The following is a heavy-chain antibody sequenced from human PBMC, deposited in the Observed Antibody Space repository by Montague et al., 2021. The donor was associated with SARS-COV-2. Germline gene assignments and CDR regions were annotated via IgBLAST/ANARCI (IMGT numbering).Heavy chain of an antibody. D-gene: IGHD2-2*01. CDR1: GGSISSGGYY. CDR3: ATYPDRDTCLSDAFDI. Sequence: TLSLTCTVSGGSISSGGYYWSWIRQHPGKGLEWIGHIYYSGSTYYNPSLKSRVTISVDTSKNQFSLKLSSVTAADTAVYYCATYPDRDTCLSDAFDIWGQGTMVTVSS. CDR2: IYYSGST. V-gene: IGHV4-31*03. J-gene: IGHJ3*02.